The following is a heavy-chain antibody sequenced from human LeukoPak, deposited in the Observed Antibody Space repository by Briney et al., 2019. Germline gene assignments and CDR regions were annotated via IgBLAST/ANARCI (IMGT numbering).Heavy chain of an antibody. CDR3: AKAYCSSTSCSKNWFDP. J-gene: IGHJ5*02. CDR2: TYYRSKWYN. CDR1: GDSVSSNSAA. Sequence: SQTLSLTCALSGDSVSSNSAAWNWIRQSPSRGLEWLGRTYYRSKWYNDYAVSVKSRITINPDTSKNQFSLQLNSVTPEDTAVYYCAKAYCSSTSCSKNWFDPWGQGTLVTVSS. D-gene: IGHD2-2*01. V-gene: IGHV6-1*01.